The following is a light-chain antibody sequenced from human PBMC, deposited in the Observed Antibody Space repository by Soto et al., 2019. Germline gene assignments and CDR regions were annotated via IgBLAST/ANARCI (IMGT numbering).Light chain of an antibody. Sequence: DIQMTQSPASMSASGGDRVTITCRASQSISTYLNWYQQKPGKAPNLLIYAASSVQSGVPSWFSGGGSGTDFTITISSVQHYDLGACYCQHSYSTPRTFDQGTKVETK. J-gene: IGKJ1*01. CDR2: AAS. V-gene: IGKV1-39*01. CDR3: QHSYSTPRT. CDR1: QSISTY.